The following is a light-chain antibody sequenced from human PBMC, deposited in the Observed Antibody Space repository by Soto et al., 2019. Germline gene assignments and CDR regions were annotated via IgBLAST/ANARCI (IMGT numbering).Light chain of an antibody. V-gene: IGLV1-47*01. CDR3: AAWDVTLSAV. Sequence: QSVLTQPPSASGAPGQRVTISCSGSNSNNGSKDVYWYQQFPGTAPKLLIYKNNQRPSGVPARFSASKAGTSASLAISGLRSEDEAHYYCAAWDVTLSAVFGGGTKLTVL. CDR1: NSNNGSKD. CDR2: KNN. J-gene: IGLJ3*02.